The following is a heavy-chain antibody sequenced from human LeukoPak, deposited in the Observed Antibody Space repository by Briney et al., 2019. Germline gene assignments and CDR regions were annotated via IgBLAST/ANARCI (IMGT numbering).Heavy chain of an antibody. CDR2: IYTTGST. CDR1: GGSIRSYW. Sequence: SETLSLTCDVYGGSIRSYWWSWVRQPAGKGLEWIGRIYTTGSTNYSPSFQSRVTMSIDMSNNQFSLTLSSVTAADTAVYYCATSGYDICAYHFDFWGQGAPVTVSS. J-gene: IGHJ4*02. V-gene: IGHV4-59*10. D-gene: IGHD2-15*01. CDR3: ATSGYDICAYHFDF.